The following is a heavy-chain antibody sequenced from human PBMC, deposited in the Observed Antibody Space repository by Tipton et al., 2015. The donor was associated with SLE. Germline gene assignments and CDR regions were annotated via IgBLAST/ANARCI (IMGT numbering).Heavy chain of an antibody. Sequence: GSLRLSCAASGFTFSSYAMSWVRQAPGKGLEWVSAISGSGGSTYYADSVKGRFTISRDNSKNTLYLQMISLRAEDTAVYYCAKDRWSSGWTFDYWGQGTLVTVSS. CDR3: AKDRWSSGWTFDY. D-gene: IGHD6-19*01. V-gene: IGHV3-23*01. CDR1: GFTFSSYA. J-gene: IGHJ4*02. CDR2: ISGSGGST.